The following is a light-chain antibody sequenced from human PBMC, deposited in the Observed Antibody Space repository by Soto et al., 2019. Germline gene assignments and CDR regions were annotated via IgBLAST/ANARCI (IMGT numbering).Light chain of an antibody. Sequence: VLTRSPGSVSLSRMDVGGAGCMASQNLSRYFLAWYQHKPGQAPRLLISGASRRATGIPDRFSGAGSGTDFTLTISRLEPEDFALYYCQQHDILPITFGQGTRLEIK. CDR2: GAS. V-gene: IGKV3-20*01. J-gene: IGKJ5*01. CDR1: QNLSRYF. CDR3: QQHDILPIT.